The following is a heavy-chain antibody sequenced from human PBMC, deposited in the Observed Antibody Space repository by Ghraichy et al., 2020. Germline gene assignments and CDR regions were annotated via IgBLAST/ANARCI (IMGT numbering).Heavy chain of an antibody. J-gene: IGHJ3*02. V-gene: IGHV3-43*01. D-gene: IGHD3-22*01. Sequence: GGSLRLSCAASGFTFDDYTMHWVRQAPGKGLEWVSLISWDGGSTYYADSVKGRFTISRDNSKNSLYLQMNSLRTEDTALYYCAKESDPITMIARDAFDIWGQGTMVTVSS. CDR2: ISWDGGST. CDR3: AKESDPITMIARDAFDI. CDR1: GFTFDDYT.